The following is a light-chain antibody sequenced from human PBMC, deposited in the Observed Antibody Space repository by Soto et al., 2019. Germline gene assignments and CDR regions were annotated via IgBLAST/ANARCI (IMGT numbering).Light chain of an antibody. J-gene: IGLJ3*02. V-gene: IGLV7-46*01. CDR3: LLSYSGTKV. CDR2: DTN. Sequence: QTVVTQEPSLTVSPGGTVTLTCGSSAGGVTSGHYPDWFQQKPGQAPRTLIYDTNNKHSWTPARFSGSLLGGKAALTLSGAQPEEEADYYCLLSYSGTKVFGGGTKLTVL. CDR1: AGGVTSGHY.